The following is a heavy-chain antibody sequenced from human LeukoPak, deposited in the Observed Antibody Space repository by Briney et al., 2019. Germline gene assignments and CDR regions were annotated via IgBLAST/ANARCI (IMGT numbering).Heavy chain of an antibody. CDR3: ARRKRGYSGYDYYYYYYMDV. J-gene: IGHJ6*03. V-gene: IGHV3-48*01. D-gene: IGHD5-12*01. CDR2: ISSSSSTI. CDR1: GFTFDSYS. Sequence: GGSLRLSCAASGFTFDSYSMNWVRQAPGKGLEWVSYISSSSSTIYYADSVKGRFTISRDNAKNSLYLQMNSLRAEDTAVYYCARRKRGYSGYDYYYYYYMDVWGKGTTVTISS.